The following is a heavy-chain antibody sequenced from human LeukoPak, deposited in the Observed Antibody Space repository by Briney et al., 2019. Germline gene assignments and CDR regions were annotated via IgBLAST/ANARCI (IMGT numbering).Heavy chain of an antibody. CDR1: GFTFSDYY. Sequence: GGSLRLSCAASGFTFSDYYMSWIRQAPGKGLEWVSYISSSGSTIYYADSVKGRFTISRDNAKNSLYLQMNSLRAEDTAVYYCARDTSLDFWSGYYTGYYYYMDVWGKGTTVTVSS. CDR2: ISSSGSTI. CDR3: ARDTSLDFWSGYYTGYYYYMDV. J-gene: IGHJ6*03. D-gene: IGHD3-3*01. V-gene: IGHV3-11*04.